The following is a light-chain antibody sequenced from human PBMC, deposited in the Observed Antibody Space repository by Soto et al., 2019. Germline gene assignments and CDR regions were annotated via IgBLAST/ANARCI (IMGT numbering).Light chain of an antibody. CDR2: DAS. V-gene: IGKV3-11*01. J-gene: IGKJ4*01. CDR1: QPNTRY. CDR3: QQRANWHT. Sequence: EIVLTQSPVTQSLSPGQTATLSCRASQPNTRYLAWYQQKPGQAPRLLIYDASTRATGTPARFSGSGSGTDFTLTISSLEPEDSAVYYCQQRANWHTFGGGSTVEIK.